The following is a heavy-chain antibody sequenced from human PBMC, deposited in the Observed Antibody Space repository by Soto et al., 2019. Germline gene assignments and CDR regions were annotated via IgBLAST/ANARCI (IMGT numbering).Heavy chain of an antibody. V-gene: IGHV3-30*18. J-gene: IGHJ3*02. CDR2: ISYDGSNK. CDR1: GFTFSSYG. D-gene: IGHD3-22*01. CDR3: AKDEGTYYYDSSGYGAFDI. Sequence: GGSLRLSCAASGFTFSSYGMHWVRQAPGKGLEWVAVISYDGSNKYYADSVKGRFTISRDNSKNTLYLQMNSLRAEDTAVYYCAKDEGTYYYDSSGYGAFDIWGQGTMVTVSS.